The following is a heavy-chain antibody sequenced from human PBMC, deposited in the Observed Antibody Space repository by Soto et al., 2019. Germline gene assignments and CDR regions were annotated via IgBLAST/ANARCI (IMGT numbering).Heavy chain of an antibody. CDR3: ASSYGSGYRAFDY. CDR2: INPILSMS. V-gene: IGHV1-69*02. J-gene: IGHJ4*02. Sequence: QVPLVQSGAEVKKPGSSVRVSCKASGDTFTFYSIKWVRQAPGPRLEWMGRINPILSMSNNAQRFQGRVTMTADKSTSTAYMELSSLRSEDTAMYYCASSYGSGYRAFDYWGQGALVTVSS. CDR1: GDTFTFYS. D-gene: IGHD3-10*01.